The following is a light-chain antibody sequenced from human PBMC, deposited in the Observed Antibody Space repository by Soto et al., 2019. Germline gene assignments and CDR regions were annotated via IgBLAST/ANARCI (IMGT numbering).Light chain of an antibody. V-gene: IGKV3D-20*02. CDR1: QTVLNNY. CDR3: QQRSNWPAIT. CDR2: GAS. J-gene: IGKJ5*01. Sequence: ELVLTQSPGTLSLSPGERATLSCRASQTVLNNYLTWYQQKPGQAPRRLIFGASIRATGIPARFSGSGSGTDFTLTISRLEPEDFAVYYCQQRSNWPAITFGQGTRVEIK.